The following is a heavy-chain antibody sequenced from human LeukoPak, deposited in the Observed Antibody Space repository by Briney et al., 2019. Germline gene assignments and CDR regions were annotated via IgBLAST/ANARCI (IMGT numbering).Heavy chain of an antibody. CDR1: GGSISSYY. V-gene: IGHV4-4*07. D-gene: IGHD6-19*01. Sequence: PSETLSLTCTVSGGSISSYYWSWIRQPAGKGLEWIGLIYTSGSTNYNPSLKSRVTMSVDTSKNQLSLNLTSVTAADTAVYYCAREGIEVAGTGRYFRHWGQGALVFVSS. J-gene: IGHJ1*01. CDR3: AREGIEVAGTGRYFRH. CDR2: IYTSGST.